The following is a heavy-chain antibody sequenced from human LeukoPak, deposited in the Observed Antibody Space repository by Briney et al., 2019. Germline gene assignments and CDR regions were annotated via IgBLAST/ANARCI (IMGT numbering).Heavy chain of an antibody. CDR3: ARDLFFAFDI. Sequence: GGSLRLSCEASGFTFSTYSMNWVRQAPGKGLEWVSYIRSSSTTIYYADSVTGRSTISSDDAKNSLYLQMNSLRDEDTAVYYCARDLFFAFDIWGQGTMVTVSS. J-gene: IGHJ3*02. CDR2: IRSSSTTI. CDR1: GFTFSTYS. V-gene: IGHV3-48*02. D-gene: IGHD2-21*01.